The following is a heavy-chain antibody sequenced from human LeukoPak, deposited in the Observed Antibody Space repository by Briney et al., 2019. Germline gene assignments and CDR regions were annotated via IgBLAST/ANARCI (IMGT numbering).Heavy chain of an antibody. CDR3: ARLHVSVTATQFDY. J-gene: IGHJ4*02. V-gene: IGHV1-46*01. Sequence: GASVKVSCKASGYTFPSYFMHWVRQAPGQGLEWMGIINPTGGSTTYAQKFQGRVTMTRDTSTSTVYMELSSLRSDDTAVYYCARLHVSVTATQFDYWGQGTLVTVSS. CDR1: GYTFPSYF. CDR2: INPTGGST. D-gene: IGHD1-14*01.